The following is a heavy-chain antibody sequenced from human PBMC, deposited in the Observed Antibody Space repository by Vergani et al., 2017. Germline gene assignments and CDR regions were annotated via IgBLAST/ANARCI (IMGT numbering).Heavy chain of an antibody. J-gene: IGHJ4*02. CDR2: INSYGSST. D-gene: IGHD2-15*01. CDR1: GFTFSSYW. V-gene: IGHV3-74*01. Sequence: EVQLVESGGGLVQPGGSLRLSCAASGFTFSSYWMHWVRQAPGKGLVWVSRINSYGSSTSYADSVKGRFTISRDNSKNTLYLQMNSLRAEDAAVYYCAKDRSVVAAYFDYWGQGTLVTVSS. CDR3: AKDRSVVAAYFDY.